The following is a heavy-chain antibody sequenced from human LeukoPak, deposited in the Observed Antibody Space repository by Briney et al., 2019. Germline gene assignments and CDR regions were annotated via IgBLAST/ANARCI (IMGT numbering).Heavy chain of an antibody. CDR1: GFTFSSYA. J-gene: IGHJ4*02. Sequence: GGSLRLSCAASGFTFSSYAMNWVRQAPGKGLEWVSTISGSGSSTYYADSVKGRFTISRDNAKSSLYLQMNSLRAEDTAVYYCARGSSSGWFWDFDYWGQGTLVTVSS. V-gene: IGHV3-23*01. CDR3: ARGSSSGWFWDFDY. D-gene: IGHD6-19*01. CDR2: ISGSGSST.